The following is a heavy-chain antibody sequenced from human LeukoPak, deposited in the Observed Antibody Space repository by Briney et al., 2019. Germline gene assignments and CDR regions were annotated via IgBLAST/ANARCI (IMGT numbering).Heavy chain of an antibody. CDR1: GGSISSGSYF. CDR2: IHYSGST. D-gene: IGHD6-19*01. J-gene: IGHJ4*02. Sequence: SETLSLTCTVSGGSISSGSYFWGWIRQPPGKGLEWIGTIHYSGSTYYNPSLKRRVTISVDTSKNQFSLRLTSVTAADTAVFYCARSSGFFPFDQWGQGTLVAVSS. V-gene: IGHV4-39*01. CDR3: ARSSGFFPFDQ.